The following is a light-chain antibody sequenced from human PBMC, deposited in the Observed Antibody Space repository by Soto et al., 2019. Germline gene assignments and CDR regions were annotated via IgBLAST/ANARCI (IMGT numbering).Light chain of an antibody. Sequence: EIELTQSPGTQSLSPGERATLSCRASQSAGNTYLAWYQQKPGQAPRLLIYGTSSRATGFPDRFSGSGSGTEFTPSIDRVEPEDFAVYYCQQYGSSRTFGQGTKVEVK. CDR3: QQYGSSRT. J-gene: IGKJ1*01. V-gene: IGKV3-20*01. CDR2: GTS. CDR1: QSAGNTY.